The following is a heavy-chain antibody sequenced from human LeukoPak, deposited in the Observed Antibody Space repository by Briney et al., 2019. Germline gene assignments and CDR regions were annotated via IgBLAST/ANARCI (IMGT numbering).Heavy chain of an antibody. V-gene: IGHV3-30*02. D-gene: IGHD3-9*01. CDR3: AKEYYDILIKAEEITQFDY. CDR1: GFTFSSYG. J-gene: IGHJ4*02. Sequence: PGGSLRLSCAASGFTFSSYGMHWVRQAPGKGLEWVAFIRYDGSNKYYADSVKGRFTISRDNSKNTLYLQMNSLRAEDTAVYYCAKEYYDILIKAEEITQFDYWGQGTLVTVSS. CDR2: IRYDGSNK.